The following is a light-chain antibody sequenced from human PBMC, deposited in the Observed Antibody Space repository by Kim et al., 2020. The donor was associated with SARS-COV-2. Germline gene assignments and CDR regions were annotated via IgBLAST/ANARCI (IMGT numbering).Light chain of an antibody. CDR2: ATS. CDR3: QQYGGSPLYS. CDR1: QNLDSCS. J-gene: IGKJ2*03. Sequence: PGQRATLSCRASQNLDSCSLAWYQQKPGQAPSLLLYATSTRAADIPDRFSGSGSGTDFTLTIHRLETEDFAVYYCQQYGGSPLYSFGQGTKLEI. V-gene: IGKV3-20*01.